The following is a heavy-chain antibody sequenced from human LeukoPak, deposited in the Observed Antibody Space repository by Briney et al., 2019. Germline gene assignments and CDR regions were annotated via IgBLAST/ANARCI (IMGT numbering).Heavy chain of an antibody. Sequence: SETLSLTCTVSGGSISNYYWSWIRQPPGKGLEWIGEINHSGSTNYNPSLKSRVTISVDTSKNQFSLKLNSVTAADTAVYYCATSSSWYFGYWGQGTLVTVSS. CDR3: ATSSSWYFGY. V-gene: IGHV4-34*01. CDR2: INHSGST. CDR1: GGSISNYY. J-gene: IGHJ4*02. D-gene: IGHD6-13*01.